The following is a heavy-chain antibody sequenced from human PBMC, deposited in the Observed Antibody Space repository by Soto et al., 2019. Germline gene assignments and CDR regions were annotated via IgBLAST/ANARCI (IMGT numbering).Heavy chain of an antibody. J-gene: IGHJ3*02. V-gene: IGHV3-23*01. D-gene: IGHD3-22*01. CDR3: AKWSLWAHHPYYYDSSGYSNAFDI. CDR2: ISGSGGST. CDR1: GFTFSSYA. Sequence: QPGGSLRLSCAASGFTFSSYAMSWVRQAPGKGLEWVSAISGSGGSTYYADSVKGRFTISRDNSKNTLYLQMNSLRAEDTAVYYCAKWSLWAHHPYYYDSSGYSNAFDIWGQGTMVTVSS.